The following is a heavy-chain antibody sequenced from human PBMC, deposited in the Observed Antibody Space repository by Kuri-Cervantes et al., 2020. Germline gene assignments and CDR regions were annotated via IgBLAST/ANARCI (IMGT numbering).Heavy chain of an antibody. CDR2: IYYSGST. J-gene: IGHJ3*02. CDR1: GGSISSYY. V-gene: IGHV4-59*13. Sequence: SETLSLTCTVSGGSISSYYWSWIRQPPGKGLEWIGYIYYSGSTNYNPSLKSRVTLSVDTSKNQFSLKLSSVTAADTAVYYCARGPNSSSWGWAFDIWGQGTMVTVSS. D-gene: IGHD6-13*01. CDR3: ARGPNSSSWGWAFDI.